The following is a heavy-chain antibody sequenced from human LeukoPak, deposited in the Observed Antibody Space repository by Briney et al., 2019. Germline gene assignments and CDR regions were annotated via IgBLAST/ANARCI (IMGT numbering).Heavy chain of an antibody. CDR2: ISSDGRDK. CDR3: ARDYSGSGSVDC. D-gene: IGHD3-10*01. Sequence: GRSLRLSCVASGFTFSSYAMHWVLQAPGRGLEWVSVISSDGRDKYYADSVKGRFTISRDNSKNTLYLQMNSLRAEDTAVYYCARDYSGSGSVDCWGQGTLVTVSS. CDR1: GFTFSSYA. V-gene: IGHV3-30*03. J-gene: IGHJ4*02.